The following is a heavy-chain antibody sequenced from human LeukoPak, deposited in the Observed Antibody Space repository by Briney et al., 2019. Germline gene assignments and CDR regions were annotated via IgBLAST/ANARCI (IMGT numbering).Heavy chain of an antibody. D-gene: IGHD6-19*01. V-gene: IGHV1-24*01. J-gene: IGHJ4*02. Sequence: ASVKVSCKVSGYTLTELSMHWVRQDPGKGREWMGGFDPEDGETIYAQKFQGRVTMTEDTSTDTAYMELSSLRSEDTAVYYCATGDSSGWYYFDYWGQGTLVTVSS. CDR1: GYTLTELS. CDR3: ATGDSSGWYYFDY. CDR2: FDPEDGET.